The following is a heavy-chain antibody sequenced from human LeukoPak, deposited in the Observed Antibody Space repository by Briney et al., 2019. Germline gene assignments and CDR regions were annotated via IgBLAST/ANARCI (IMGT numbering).Heavy chain of an antibody. D-gene: IGHD6-13*01. CDR3: AREVQHSNSFDY. V-gene: IGHV1-2*02. Sequence: ASVKVSCKASGYTFTGYYMHWVRQAPGQGLEWMGWINPNSGGTNYAQKFQGRVTMTRDTSISTAYMELSRLRSDDTAIYYCAREVQHSNSFDYWGRGTLVTVSS. J-gene: IGHJ4*02. CDR2: INPNSGGT. CDR1: GYTFTGYY.